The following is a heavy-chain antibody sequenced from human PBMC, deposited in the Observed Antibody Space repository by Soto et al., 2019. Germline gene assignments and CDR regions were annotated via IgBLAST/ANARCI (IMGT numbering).Heavy chain of an antibody. J-gene: IGHJ4*02. D-gene: IGHD1-26*01. V-gene: IGHV3-72*01. CDR2: IKNKAKSDTT. Sequence: VQLVESGGGLVQPGGSLRLSCAASGFIFSDHYMDWVRQAPGKGLEWGGRIKNKAKSDTTEYAASVKGRFTISRDDSKNSLYLQMSSLKAEDTAVHYCNRLPLVGATGGRYFDYWGQGTLLTVSS. CDR3: NRLPLVGATGGRYFDY. CDR1: GFIFSDHY.